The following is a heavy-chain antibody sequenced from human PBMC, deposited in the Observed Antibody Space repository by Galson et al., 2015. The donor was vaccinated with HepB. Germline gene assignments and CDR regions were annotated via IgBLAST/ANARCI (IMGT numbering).Heavy chain of an antibody. Sequence: SVKLSCKASGYTFTSYAMHWVRQAPGQRLEWMGWINAGNGNTKYSQKFQGRVTITRDTSASTAYMELSSLRSEDTAVYYCARDLPPHYDFWSGYPTKGGHMDVWGKGTTVTVSS. V-gene: IGHV1-3*01. D-gene: IGHD3-3*01. CDR1: GYTFTSYA. CDR3: ARDLPPHYDFWSGYPTKGGHMDV. CDR2: INAGNGNT. J-gene: IGHJ6*03.